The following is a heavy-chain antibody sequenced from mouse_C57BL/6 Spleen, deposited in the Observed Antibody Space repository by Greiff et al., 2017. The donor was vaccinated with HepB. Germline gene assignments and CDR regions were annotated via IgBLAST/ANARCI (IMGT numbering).Heavy chain of an antibody. D-gene: IGHD1-1*01. Sequence: VQLKQPGTELVKPGASVKLSCKASGYTFTSYWMHWVKQRPGQGLEWIGNINPSNGGTNYNEKFKSKATLTVDKSSSTAYMQLSSLTSEDSAVYYCARSGNYGSSLSWFAYWGQGTLVTVSA. CDR3: ARSGNYGSSLSWFAY. CDR1: GYTFTSYW. J-gene: IGHJ3*01. V-gene: IGHV1-53*01. CDR2: INPSNGGT.